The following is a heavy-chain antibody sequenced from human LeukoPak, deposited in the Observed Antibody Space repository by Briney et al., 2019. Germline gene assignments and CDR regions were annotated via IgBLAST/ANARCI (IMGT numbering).Heavy chain of an antibody. CDR2: IYYSGST. D-gene: IGHD6-19*01. CDR1: GGSISTSDYY. CDR3: ARHASGWYTD. J-gene: IGHJ4*02. V-gene: IGHV4-39*01. Sequence: SETLSLTCAVSGGSISTSDYYWGWIRQPPGRGLEWIGSIYYSGSTYYNPFLKSRLTISGDTSKNQFSLKLSSVTTADTAVYYCARHASGWYTDWGQGTLVTVSS.